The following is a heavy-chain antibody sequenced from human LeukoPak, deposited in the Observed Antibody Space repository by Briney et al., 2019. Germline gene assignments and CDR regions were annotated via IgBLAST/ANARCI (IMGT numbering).Heavy chain of an antibody. V-gene: IGHV3-30*04. J-gene: IGHJ4*02. Sequence: PGGSLRLSCAASGFTFSSYAMHWVRQAPGKGLEWVAVISYDGSNKYYADSVKGRFTISRDNSKNTLYLQMNSLRAEDTAVYYCARDSADIGVYLDYWGQGTLVTVSS. CDR3: ARDSADIGVYLDY. CDR2: ISYDGSNK. D-gene: IGHD2-15*01. CDR1: GFTFSSYA.